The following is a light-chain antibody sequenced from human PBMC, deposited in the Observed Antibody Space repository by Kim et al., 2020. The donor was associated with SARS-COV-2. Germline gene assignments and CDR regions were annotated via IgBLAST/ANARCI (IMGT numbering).Light chain of an antibody. CDR1: QGISNY. CDR3: QKYNSAPPLT. J-gene: IGKJ4*01. Sequence: SVGDRVAITCRASQGISNYLAWYQQKPGKVPKLLIYAASTLQSGVPSRFSGSGSGTDFTLTISSLQPEDVATYYCQKYNSAPPLTFGGGTKVDIK. V-gene: IGKV1-27*01. CDR2: AAS.